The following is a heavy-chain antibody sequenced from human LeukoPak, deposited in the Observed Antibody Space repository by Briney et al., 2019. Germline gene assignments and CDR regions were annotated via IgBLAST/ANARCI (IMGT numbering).Heavy chain of an antibody. CDR3: ARVERTFGVVITWFDP. CDR2: INPNSGGT. J-gene: IGHJ5*02. Sequence: AASVQVSCKASGYTFTGYYMHWVRQAPGQGLEWMGWINPNSGGTNYAQKFQGRVTMTRDTSISTAYMELSRLRSDDTAVYYCARVERTFGVVITWFDPWGQGTLVTVSS. CDR1: GYTFTGYY. V-gene: IGHV1-2*02. D-gene: IGHD3-3*01.